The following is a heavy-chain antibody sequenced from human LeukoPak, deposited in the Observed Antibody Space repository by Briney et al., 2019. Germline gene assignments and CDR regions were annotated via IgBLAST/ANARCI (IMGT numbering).Heavy chain of an antibody. CDR2: IYTGGST. J-gene: IGHJ4*02. CDR3: ARGRNSGWYEFVGQFDY. V-gene: IGHV3-66*01. CDR1: GFTFTSYA. Sequence: GGSLRLSCAASGFTFTSYAMSWVRQAPGKGLEWVSVIYTGGSTHYADSVKGGFTISRDNSKNTLYLQMNSLRAEDTSVYYCARGRNSGWYEFVGQFDYWGQGTLVTVSS. D-gene: IGHD6-19*01.